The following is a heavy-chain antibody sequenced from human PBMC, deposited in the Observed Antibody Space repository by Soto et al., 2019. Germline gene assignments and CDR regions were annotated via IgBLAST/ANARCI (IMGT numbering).Heavy chain of an antibody. CDR2: INGNGINT. Sequence: GGSLRLSCVVSGFTFSGYAMIWVRQAPGKGLEWVSFINGNGINTYYADSVKGRFTVSRDNSQNTLYLQMTSLRGDDTALYYCAKAHPLTRRSIRHYFDYWGQGT. CDR3: AKAHPLTRRSIRHYFDY. J-gene: IGHJ4*02. CDR1: GFTFSGYA. D-gene: IGHD6-6*01. V-gene: IGHV3-23*01.